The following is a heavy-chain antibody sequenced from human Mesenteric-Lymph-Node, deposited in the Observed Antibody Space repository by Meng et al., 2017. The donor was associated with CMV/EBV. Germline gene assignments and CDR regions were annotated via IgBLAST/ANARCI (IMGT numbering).Heavy chain of an antibody. CDR1: GGSISTYY. CDR2: TYYRGST. J-gene: IGHJ5*02. D-gene: IGHD1-7*01. Sequence: SETLSLTCSVSGGSISTYYWSWIRQSPGKGLEWIGYTYYRGSTTYNPSLKSRFTISVDTSKNQFSLKLSSVTAADTAVYYCARDITGTDWFDPWGQGTLVTVSS. V-gene: IGHV4-59*01. CDR3: ARDITGTDWFDP.